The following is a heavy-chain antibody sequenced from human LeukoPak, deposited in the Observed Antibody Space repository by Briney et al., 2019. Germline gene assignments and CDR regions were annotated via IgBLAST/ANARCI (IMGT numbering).Heavy chain of an antibody. CDR3: ARNISGGWYVDY. D-gene: IGHD6-19*01. V-gene: IGHV3-23*01. J-gene: IGHJ4*02. CDR2: ISGSGDST. Sequence: PGGSLRLSCAVSGFTFSSYAKSWVRQAPGKGLEWVSAISGSGDSTSYADSAKGRFSVSRDNSKNTLYLQMNSLRAEDTALYYCARNISGGWYVDYWGQGTLVTVSS. CDR1: GFTFSSYA.